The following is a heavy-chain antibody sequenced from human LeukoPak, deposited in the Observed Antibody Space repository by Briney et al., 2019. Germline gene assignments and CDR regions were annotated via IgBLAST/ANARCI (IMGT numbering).Heavy chain of an antibody. CDR1: GFTFSSYA. D-gene: IGHD3-3*01. Sequence: GGSLRLSCAASGFTFSSYAMSWVRQAPGKGLEWVSVIYSGGSTYYADSVKGRFTISRDNSKNTLYLQMNSLRAEDTAVYYCARVTGGEWLLYNRFDPWGQGTLVTVSS. CDR2: IYSGGST. J-gene: IGHJ5*02. V-gene: IGHV3-66*02. CDR3: ARVTGGEWLLYNRFDP.